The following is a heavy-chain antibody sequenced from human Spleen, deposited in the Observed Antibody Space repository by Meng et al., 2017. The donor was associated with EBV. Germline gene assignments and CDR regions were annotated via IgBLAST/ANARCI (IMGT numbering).Heavy chain of an antibody. CDR3: ARRGVDYYDSSAWG. CDR2: IYHGGDT. Sequence: GRLAWSGPVLVTPPGTLSSTCAVSVGSISSSTWWTWVRQPPGKGLEWIGEIYHGGDTNYNPSLKSRVTISVDKSKNQFSLKVRSVTAADTAVYYCARRGVDYYDSSAWGWGQGALVTVSS. CDR1: VGSISSSTW. J-gene: IGHJ4*02. V-gene: IGHV4-4*03. D-gene: IGHD3-22*01.